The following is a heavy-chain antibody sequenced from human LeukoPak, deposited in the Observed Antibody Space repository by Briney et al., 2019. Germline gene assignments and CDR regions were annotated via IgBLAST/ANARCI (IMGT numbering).Heavy chain of an antibody. CDR2: INHSGST. CDR3: ARDGRYKYYDFWSGYLDYYYYGMDV. Sequence: SSETLSLTCAVYGGSFSGYYWSWIRQPPGKGLEWIGEINHSGSTNYNPSLKSRVTISVDTSKNQFSLKLSSVTAADTAVYYCARDGRYKYYDFWSGYLDYYYYGMDVWGQGTTVTVSS. J-gene: IGHJ6*02. CDR1: GGSFSGYY. V-gene: IGHV4-34*01. D-gene: IGHD3-3*01.